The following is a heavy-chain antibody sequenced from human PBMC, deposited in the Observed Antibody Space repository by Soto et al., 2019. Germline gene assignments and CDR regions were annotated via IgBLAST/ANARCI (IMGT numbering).Heavy chain of an antibody. CDR2: INDDGSDT. CDR3: ARDPTTGLDS. V-gene: IGHV3-74*01. D-gene: IGHD4-17*01. J-gene: IGHJ4*02. Sequence: EVQLVESGGDLVQPGGSLRLSCAASGFTFSDYWMHWVRQAPGKGLVWVSLINDDGSDTTYADSVKGRFTISRDNTKNTVYLQMNTLRVEDTAVYYCARDPTTGLDSWRQGTLVTVSS. CDR1: GFTFSDYW.